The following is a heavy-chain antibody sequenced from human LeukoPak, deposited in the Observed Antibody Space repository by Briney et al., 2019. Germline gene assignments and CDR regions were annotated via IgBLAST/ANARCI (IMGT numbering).Heavy chain of an antibody. CDR2: ISYDGSNK. J-gene: IGHJ4*02. V-gene: IGHV3-30-3*01. CDR1: GFTFSSYA. Sequence: PGGSLRLSCAASGFTFSSYAMHWVRQAPGKGLEWVAVISYDGSNKYYADSVKGRFTISRDNSKNTLYLQMNSLRAEDTAVYYCARDWGRYLPIPDYWGQGTLVTVSS. D-gene: IGHD2-2*02. CDR3: ARDWGRYLPIPDY.